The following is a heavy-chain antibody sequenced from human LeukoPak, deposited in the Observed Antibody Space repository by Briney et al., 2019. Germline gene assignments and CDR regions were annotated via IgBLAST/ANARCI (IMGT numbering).Heavy chain of an antibody. J-gene: IGHJ4*02. CDR1: GFIFDDYA. V-gene: IGHV3-9*01. CDR3: AKDKAYDSSGLFDY. D-gene: IGHD3-22*01. Sequence: GGSLRLSCAASGFIFDDYAMHRVRQAPGKGLEWVSGISWNSGSIGYADSVKGRFTISRDNAKNSLYLQMNSLRAEDTALYYCAKDKAYDSSGLFDYWGQGTLVTVSS. CDR2: ISWNSGSI.